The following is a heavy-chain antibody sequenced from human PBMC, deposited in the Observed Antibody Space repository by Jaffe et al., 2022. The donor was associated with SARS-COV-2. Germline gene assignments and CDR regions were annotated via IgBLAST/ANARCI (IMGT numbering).Heavy chain of an antibody. CDR2: IYYSGST. D-gene: IGHD3-22*01. V-gene: IGHV4-38-2*02. CDR1: GYYISSGYY. Sequence: QVQLQESGPGLVKSSETLSLTCTVSGYYISSGYYWGWIRQPPGKGLEWIGSIYYSGSTYYNPSLQSRVTISVDTSRNQFSLKLSSVTAADTAVYYCARDENYYDSSGAFDIWGQGTVVTASS. J-gene: IGHJ3*02. CDR3: ARDENYYDSSGAFDI.